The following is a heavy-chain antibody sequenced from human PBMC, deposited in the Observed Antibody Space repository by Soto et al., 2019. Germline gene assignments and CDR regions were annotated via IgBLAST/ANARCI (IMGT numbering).Heavy chain of an antibody. CDR1: GDSISRFY. CDR3: ARNDSTGGFDF. V-gene: IGHV4-59*01. Sequence: SETLSLTCTFSGDSISRFYWSWIRQPPGKGLEWLGYISYSGSTNYSPALRSRVTISADTSKNQFSLKLNAVTAADTAVYYCARNDSTGGFDFWGQGALVTVSS. CDR2: ISYSGST. D-gene: IGHD6-19*01. J-gene: IGHJ4*02.